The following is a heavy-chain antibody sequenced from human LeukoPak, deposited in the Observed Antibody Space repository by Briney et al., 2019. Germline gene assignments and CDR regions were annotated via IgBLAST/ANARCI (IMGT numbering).Heavy chain of an antibody. V-gene: IGHV3-21*01. CDR1: GFTFSSYS. D-gene: IGHD4-17*01. J-gene: IGHJ4*02. Sequence: PGGSLRLSCAASGFTFSSYSMNWVRQAPGKGLEWVSSISSSSSYIYYADSVKGRFTISRDNAKNSLYLQMNSLRAEDTAVYYCARDRAYGDYEIDYWGQGTLVTVSS. CDR3: ARDRAYGDYEIDY. CDR2: ISSSSSYI.